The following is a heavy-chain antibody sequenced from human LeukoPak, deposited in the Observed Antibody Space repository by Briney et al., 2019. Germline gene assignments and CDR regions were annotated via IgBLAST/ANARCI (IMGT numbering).Heavy chain of an antibody. CDR1: GFTFSSYA. V-gene: IGHV3-23*01. J-gene: IGHJ5*02. D-gene: IGHD3-3*01. Sequence: PGGSLRLSCAASGFTFSSYAMSWVRQAPGKGLEWVSAISGSGGSTYYADSVKGRFTISRDNSKNTLYLQMNSLRAEDTAVYYCAKVLVDYDFWSGDVNWFDPWGQGTLVTVYS. CDR3: AKVLVDYDFWSGDVNWFDP. CDR2: ISGSGGST.